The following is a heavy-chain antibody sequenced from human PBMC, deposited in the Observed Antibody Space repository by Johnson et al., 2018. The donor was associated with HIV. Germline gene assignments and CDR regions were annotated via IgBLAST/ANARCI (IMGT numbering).Heavy chain of an antibody. V-gene: IGHV3-23*04. Sequence: EVQLVESGGGLVQPGGSLRLSCAASGFTFSSYAMNWVRQAPGKGLEWVSAISGSGGSTYYADSVRGRFTISRDNSKNTRYLQMNSLRAEDTVVYYCATRKDILTGCDAFDIWGQGTMVIVSS. CDR3: ATRKDILTGCDAFDI. CDR2: ISGSGGST. CDR1: GFTFSSYA. J-gene: IGHJ3*02. D-gene: IGHD3-9*01.